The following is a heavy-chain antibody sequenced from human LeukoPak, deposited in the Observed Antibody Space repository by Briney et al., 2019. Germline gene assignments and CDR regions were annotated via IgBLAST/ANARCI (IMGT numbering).Heavy chain of an antibody. CDR2: ITSDGSST. J-gene: IGHJ4*02. V-gene: IGHV3-74*01. Sequence: GGSLRLSCAGSGFTFSGYWMHWVRQAPGKGLVWVSRITSDGSSTRYADSVKGRFTISRDNAKNTLYLQMNSLRAEDTAVYYCAREYSTSWALTYWGQGTLVTVSS. CDR3: AREYSTSWALTY. D-gene: IGHD2-2*01. CDR1: GFTFSGYW.